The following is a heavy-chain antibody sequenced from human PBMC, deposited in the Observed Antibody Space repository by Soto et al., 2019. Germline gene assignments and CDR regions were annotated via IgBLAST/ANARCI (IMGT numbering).Heavy chain of an antibody. Sequence: QVQLVQSGAEVKKPGSSVKVSCKASGGTFSSYAISWVRQAPGQGLEWMGGIIPIFGTANYAQKFQGRVTITADESTSTAYMELSSLRSEDTAVYYCARDQRITMVRGDYYYGRDVWGQGTTVTVSS. CDR2: IIPIFGTA. CDR3: ARDQRITMVRGDYYYGRDV. J-gene: IGHJ6*02. CDR1: GGTFSSYA. D-gene: IGHD3-10*01. V-gene: IGHV1-69*01.